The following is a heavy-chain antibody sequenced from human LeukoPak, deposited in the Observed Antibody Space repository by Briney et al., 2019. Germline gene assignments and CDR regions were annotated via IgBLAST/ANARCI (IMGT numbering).Heavy chain of an antibody. Sequence: GGSLRLSCAASGFTFSSYWMNWVRQAPGKGLEWVANIKEDGSEKYYVDSVKGRFTISRDNAKNSLYLQMNSLSAEDTAVYYCARSRSGYYEDYWGQGTLVTVSS. V-gene: IGHV3-7*01. D-gene: IGHD3-22*01. CDR2: IKEDGSEK. CDR3: ARSRSGYYEDY. CDR1: GFTFSSYW. J-gene: IGHJ4*02.